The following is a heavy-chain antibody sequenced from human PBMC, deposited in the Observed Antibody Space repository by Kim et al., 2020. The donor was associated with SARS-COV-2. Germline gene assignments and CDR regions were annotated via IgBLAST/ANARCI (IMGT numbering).Heavy chain of an antibody. CDR2: GDTT. CDR3: ANPRQPDY. J-gene: IGHJ4*02. Sequence: GDTTTYADSVTGRLTISRDNSKNTLYLQMSSLRAEDTAIYYCANPRQPDYWGQGTLVTVSS. D-gene: IGHD6-13*01. V-gene: IGHV3-23*01.